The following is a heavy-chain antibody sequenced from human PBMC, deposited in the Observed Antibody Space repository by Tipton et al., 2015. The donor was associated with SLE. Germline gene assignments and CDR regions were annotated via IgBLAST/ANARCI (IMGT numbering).Heavy chain of an antibody. D-gene: IGHD6-19*01. CDR2: LDDSGNT. CDR1: GGSIGRDY. Sequence: TLSLTCSVSGGSIGRDYWSWIRQPPGKGLEWIASLDDSGNTNYNPSLRSRVTTSIDTPKSQFSLKLSSVTAADTAVYYCAKGSGWYKDWGQGTLVTVSS. J-gene: IGHJ4*02. V-gene: IGHV4-59*01. CDR3: AKGSGWYKD.